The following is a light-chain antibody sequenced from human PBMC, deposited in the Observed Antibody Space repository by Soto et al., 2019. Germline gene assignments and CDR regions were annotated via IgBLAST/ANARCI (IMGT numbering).Light chain of an antibody. J-gene: IGLJ1*01. V-gene: IGLV2-14*01. CDR3: SSYTDSTNYV. CDR2: QVT. CDR1: SSDVGTRNF. Sequence: LTQPASVSGSPGQSITISCTGTSSDVGTRNFVSWYQQHPGKAPKLMIYQVTNRPSGVSNRFSGSKSGNTASLTISGLQAEDEADYYCSSYTDSTNYVFGTGTKV.